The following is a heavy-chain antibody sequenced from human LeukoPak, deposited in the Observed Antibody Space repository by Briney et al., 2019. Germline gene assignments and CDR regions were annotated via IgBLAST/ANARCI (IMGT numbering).Heavy chain of an antibody. CDR3: ARGSGNCSSTSCPNYYYYYMDV. Sequence: PSETLSLTCAVYGGSSSGYYWSWIRQPPGKGLEWIGEINHSGSTNYNPSLKSRVTISVDTSKNQFSLKLSSVTAADTAVYYCARGSGNCSSTSCPNYYYYYMDVWGKGTTVTVSS. CDR2: INHSGST. V-gene: IGHV4-34*01. J-gene: IGHJ6*03. D-gene: IGHD2-2*01. CDR1: GGSSSGYY.